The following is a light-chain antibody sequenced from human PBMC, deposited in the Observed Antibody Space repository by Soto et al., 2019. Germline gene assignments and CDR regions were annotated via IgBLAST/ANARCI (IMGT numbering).Light chain of an antibody. Sequence: QSVLTQPPSVPAAPGQKVTISCSGSSSNIGGNSVSWYQQLPGTAPKLLIYDDNKRPSGIPDRFSGSKSGTSATLGITGFQTGDEADYYCGSWDSRLSAYVFGTGTKVT. V-gene: IGLV1-51*01. CDR1: SSNIGGNS. CDR3: GSWDSRLSAYV. J-gene: IGLJ1*01. CDR2: DDN.